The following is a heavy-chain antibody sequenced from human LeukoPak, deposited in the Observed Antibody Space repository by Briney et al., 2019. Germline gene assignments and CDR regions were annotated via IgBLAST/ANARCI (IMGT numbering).Heavy chain of an antibody. D-gene: IGHD2-2*01. J-gene: IGHJ4*02. CDR1: GFSLSTSGVG. Sequence: ESGPTLVKPTQTLTLTCTFSGFSLSTSGVGVGWIRQPPGKALEWLALIYWNDDKCYSPSLKSRLTITKDTSKNQVVLTMTNMDPVDTATYYCAHNGVYCSSTSCYDYWGQGTLVTVSS. V-gene: IGHV2-5*01. CDR2: IYWNDDK. CDR3: AHNGVYCSSTSCYDY.